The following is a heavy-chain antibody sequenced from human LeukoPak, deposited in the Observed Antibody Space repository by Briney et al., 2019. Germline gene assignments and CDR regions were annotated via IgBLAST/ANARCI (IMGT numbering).Heavy chain of an antibody. CDR1: GFTFSSYW. D-gene: IGHD2-15*01. J-gene: IGHJ4*02. CDR3: AKADLVVAAALDY. V-gene: IGHV3-9*01. CDR2: ISWNSGSI. Sequence: QPGGSLRLSCAASGFTFSSYWMPWVRQAPGKGLEWVSGISWNSGSIGYADSVKGRFTISRDNAKNSLYLRMNSLRAEDTALYYCAKADLVVAAALDYWGQGTLVTVSS.